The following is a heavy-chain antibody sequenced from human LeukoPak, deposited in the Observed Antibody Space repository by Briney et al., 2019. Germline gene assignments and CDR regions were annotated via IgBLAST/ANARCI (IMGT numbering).Heavy chain of an antibody. CDR1: GDSISSYY. CDR3: ARHLDYYGSGTYEF. J-gene: IGHJ4*02. CDR2: ISYSGST. V-gene: IGHV4-59*08. D-gene: IGHD3-10*01. Sequence: SETLSLTCTVSGDSISSYYWSWIRQPPGKGLEWIGYISYSGSTNYNPSLKSRVTISVDTSKNQFSLRLSSVTAADTAVYYCARHLDYYGSGTYEFWGQGTLVTVSS.